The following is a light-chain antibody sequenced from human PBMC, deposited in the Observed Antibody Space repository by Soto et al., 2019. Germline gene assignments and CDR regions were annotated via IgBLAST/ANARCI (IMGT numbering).Light chain of an antibody. J-gene: IGLJ1*01. CDR2: KNN. CDR3: AAWDDRLSGYV. Sequence: QSVLTQPPSASGTPGQRITISCSGSSSNIRGSDVYWYQQLPGTAPKLLIRKNNQRPSGVPDRFSGSKSGTSASLAISGLRSEDEADYYCAAWDDRLSGYVFGDGTKLTV. V-gene: IGLV1-47*01. CDR1: SSNIRGSD.